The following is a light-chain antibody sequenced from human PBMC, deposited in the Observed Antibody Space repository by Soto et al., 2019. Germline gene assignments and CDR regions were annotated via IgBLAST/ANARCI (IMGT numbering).Light chain of an antibody. V-gene: IGKV1-5*01. CDR1: QSINNL. CDR2: DVS. J-gene: IGKJ4*01. Sequence: DVKMTNSPSTLNVSVGARVTITWLASQSINNLLAWYQQKPGKAPKFLIYDVSTLESGVPSRFSGSGSGTEFTLTISSLQPEDFATYYCQQYDSYPLTFGGGTKVDI. CDR3: QQYDSYPLT.